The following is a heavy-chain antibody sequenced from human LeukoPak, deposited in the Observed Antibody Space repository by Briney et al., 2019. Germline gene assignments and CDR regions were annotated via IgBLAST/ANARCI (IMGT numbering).Heavy chain of an antibody. CDR3: TTDSSGYLF. V-gene: IGHV3-23*01. Sequence: GGSLRLSCAASGFTFSNYAMNWVRQAPGKGLEWVSAISRNSDTILYPDSVKGRFTISRDNSKNTLFLQMNSLRAEDTAVYYCTTDSSGYLFWGQGTLVTVSS. CDR1: GFTFSNYA. J-gene: IGHJ4*02. D-gene: IGHD3-22*01. CDR2: ISRNSDTI.